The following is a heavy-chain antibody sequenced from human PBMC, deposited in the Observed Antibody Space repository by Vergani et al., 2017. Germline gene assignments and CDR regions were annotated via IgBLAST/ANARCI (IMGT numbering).Heavy chain of an antibody. CDR1: GVSFRSADYY. CDR3: TRLNILLWADDS. V-gene: IGHV4-30-4*08. CDR2: IYHSGST. D-gene: IGHD3-3*02. Sequence: QVHLQESGPGLVKSSQTLSLTCTVSGVSFRSADYYWSWIRQAPGKGLEWIGYIYHSGSTSYNPSLKSRVSMSVETSKNQFSLEVKSVTAADTALYYCTRLNILLWADDSWGRGTLVTVSS. J-gene: IGHJ4*02.